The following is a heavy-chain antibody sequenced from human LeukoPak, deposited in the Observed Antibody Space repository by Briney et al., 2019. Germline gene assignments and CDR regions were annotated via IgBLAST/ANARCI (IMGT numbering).Heavy chain of an antibody. V-gene: IGHV3-30*03. CDR2: ISYDGNNK. D-gene: IGHD3-22*01. J-gene: IGHJ4*02. CDR1: GFSFSHHA. Sequence: PGGSLRLSCVASGFSFSHHAMHWVRRSPGKGLEWAAVISYDGNNKYYANSVKGRFTISRDNPKNTLYLQMNSLRPDDTAVYYCARDLYYYDSSRSNGYWGQGTLVTVSS. CDR3: ARDLYYYDSSRSNGY.